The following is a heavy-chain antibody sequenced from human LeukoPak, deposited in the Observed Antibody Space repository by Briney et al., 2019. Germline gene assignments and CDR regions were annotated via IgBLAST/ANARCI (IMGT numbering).Heavy chain of an antibody. J-gene: IGHJ4*02. D-gene: IGHD3-9*01. CDR2: ISGSGGST. CDR1: GFTFSSYA. Sequence: PGGSLRLSCAASGFTFSSYAMSWVRQAPGKGLEWVSAISGSGGSTYYADSVKGRFTISRDNAKNSLYLQMNSLRAEDTAVYYCARDGPTGWAKRGYFDWLPDATLPYYFDYWGQGTLVTVSS. CDR3: ARDGPTGWAKRGYFDWLPDATLPYYFDY. V-gene: IGHV3-23*01.